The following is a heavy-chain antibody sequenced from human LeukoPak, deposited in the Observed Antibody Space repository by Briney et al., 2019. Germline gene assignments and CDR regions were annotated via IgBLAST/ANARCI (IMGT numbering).Heavy chain of an antibody. CDR3: AKDEREDYYGSGSPFHSDY. CDR2: IRYDGSNK. CDR1: GFTFSSYG. Sequence: PGGSLRLSCAASGFTFSSYGMHWVRQAPGKGLEWVAFIRYDGSNKYYADSVKGRFTISRDNSKNTLYLQMNSLRAEDTAVYYCAKDEREDYYGSGSPFHSDYWGQGTLVTVSS. D-gene: IGHD3-10*01. V-gene: IGHV3-30*02. J-gene: IGHJ4*02.